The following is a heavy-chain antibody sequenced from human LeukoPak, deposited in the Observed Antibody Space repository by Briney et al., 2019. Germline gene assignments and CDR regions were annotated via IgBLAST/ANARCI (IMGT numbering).Heavy chain of an antibody. CDR1: GFTFSSYA. V-gene: IGHV3-64*01. D-gene: IGHD5-18*01. J-gene: IGHJ5*02. Sequence: GGSLRLSCAASGFTFSSYAMHWVRQAPGKGLEYVSAISSNGGSTYYAKSVKSRFTISRDNSKNTVYLQMGSLRAEDMAVYYCARASYGYGNNWFDPWGQGTLVTVSS. CDR3: ARASYGYGNNWFDP. CDR2: ISSNGGST.